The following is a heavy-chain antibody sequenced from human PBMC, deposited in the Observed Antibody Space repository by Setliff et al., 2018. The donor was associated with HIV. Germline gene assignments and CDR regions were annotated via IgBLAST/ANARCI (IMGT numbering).Heavy chain of an antibody. CDR2: VSPYNGDT. Sequence: WASVKVSCKAFGYTFSTYGISWVRQAPGQGLEWMGWVSPYNGDTKYAQKFQGRVTMTTDTSARTGYMELRNLRSDDTAVYYCARYNFWSGYESDYWGQGTLVTVSS. D-gene: IGHD3-3*01. CDR3: ARYNFWSGYESDY. CDR1: GYTFSTYG. V-gene: IGHV1-18*01. J-gene: IGHJ4*02.